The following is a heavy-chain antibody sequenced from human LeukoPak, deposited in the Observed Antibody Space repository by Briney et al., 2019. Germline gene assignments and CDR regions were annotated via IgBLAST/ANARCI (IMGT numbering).Heavy chain of an antibody. J-gene: IGHJ5*02. V-gene: IGHV3-21*01. CDR2: ISSSSSYI. Sequence: PGGSLRLSCAASGFTFSSYSMNWVRQAPGKGLEWVSSISSSSSYICYADSVKGRFTISRDNAKNSLYLQMNSLRAEDTAVYYCAREGIAARLVGGWFDPWGQGTLVTVSS. D-gene: IGHD6-6*01. CDR3: AREGIAARLVGGWFDP. CDR1: GFTFSSYS.